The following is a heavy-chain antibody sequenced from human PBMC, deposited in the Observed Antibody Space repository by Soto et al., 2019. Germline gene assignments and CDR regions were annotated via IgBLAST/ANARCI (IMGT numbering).Heavy chain of an antibody. CDR3: VRGGSYAGYFFDY. CDR2: ISGDGTTT. J-gene: IGHJ4*01. Sequence: GGSMRLSCAASVFTFSNSWMHWVRQAPGKGLLWVSRISGDGTTTNYADSVKGRFTTSRDNAKNKLNLQMNSLRVEDTAVYYCVRGGSYAGYFFDYWGPGILVTVSS. D-gene: IGHD1-26*01. CDR1: VFTFSNSW. V-gene: IGHV3-74*01.